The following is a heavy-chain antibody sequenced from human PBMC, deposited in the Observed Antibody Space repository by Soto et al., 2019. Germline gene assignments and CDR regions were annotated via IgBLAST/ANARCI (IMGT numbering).Heavy chain of an antibody. Sequence: SETLSLTCAVSGGSISSGGYSWSWIRQPPGKGLEWIGYIYHSGSTYYNPSLKSRVTISVDRSKNQFSLKLSSVTAADTAVYYCARSLYKGYDSSGYYRDYYYYYGMDVWGQGTTVTVSS. V-gene: IGHV4-30-2*01. CDR3: ARSLYKGYDSSGYYRDYYYYYGMDV. J-gene: IGHJ6*02. D-gene: IGHD3-22*01. CDR2: IYHSGST. CDR1: GGSISSGGYS.